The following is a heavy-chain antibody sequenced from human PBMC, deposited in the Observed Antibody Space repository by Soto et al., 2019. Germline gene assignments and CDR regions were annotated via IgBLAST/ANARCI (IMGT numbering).Heavy chain of an antibody. V-gene: IGHV5-51*01. Sequence: PGESLKISCKGSGYSFTSYWIGWVRQMPGKGLEWMGIIYPGDSDTRYSPSFQGQVTISADKSISTAYLQWSSLKASDTAMYYCARNLNIVVVPDAKGGYYGMDVWGQGTTVTVS. J-gene: IGHJ6*02. CDR2: IYPGDSDT. CDR1: GYSFTSYW. CDR3: ARNLNIVVVPDAKGGYYGMDV. D-gene: IGHD2-2*01.